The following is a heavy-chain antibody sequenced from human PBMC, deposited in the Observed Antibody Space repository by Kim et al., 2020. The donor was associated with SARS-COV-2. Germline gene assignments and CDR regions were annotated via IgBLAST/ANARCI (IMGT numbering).Heavy chain of an antibody. D-gene: IGHD6-6*01. Sequence: YYVDSLKGRFIISRDNAKNSLYLRMNSLRAEDMAVYYCARVGYSSSSVDYWGQGTLVSVSS. J-gene: IGHJ4*02. CDR3: ARVGYSSSSVDY. V-gene: IGHV3-7*01.